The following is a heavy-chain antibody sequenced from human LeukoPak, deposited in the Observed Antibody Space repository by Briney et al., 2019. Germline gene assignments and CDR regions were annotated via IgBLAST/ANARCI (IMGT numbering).Heavy chain of an antibody. J-gene: IGHJ4*02. CDR1: GLTFSSYW. CDR3: ARGAYDFWSGYFDY. Sequence: GGSLRLSCVASGLTFSSYWMHWVRQDPRKGLVWVSRINGDGRNINYADSVRGRFTISRDNAKNTLYLQMNTLRVEDTAVYYCARGAYDFWSGYFDYWGQGTLVTVSS. D-gene: IGHD3-3*01. CDR2: INGDGRNI. V-gene: IGHV3-74*01.